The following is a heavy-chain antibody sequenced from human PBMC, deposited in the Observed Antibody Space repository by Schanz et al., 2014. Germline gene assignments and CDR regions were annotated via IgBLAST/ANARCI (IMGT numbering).Heavy chain of an antibody. CDR3: AKSDAFDI. CDR2: INGDGSRT. J-gene: IGHJ3*02. V-gene: IGHV3-74*02. CDR1: GFTFSGFW. Sequence: EVQLAESGGGLVQPGGSLRLSCAASGFTFSGFWMHWVRQAPGKGLVWVSRINGDGSRTAYADSVKGRFTISRDNAKNTLYLQMNSLRAEDTAVYYCAKSDAFDIWGQGTLVTVSS.